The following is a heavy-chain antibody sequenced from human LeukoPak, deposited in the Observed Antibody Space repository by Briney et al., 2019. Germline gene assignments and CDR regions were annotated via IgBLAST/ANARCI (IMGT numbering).Heavy chain of an antibody. D-gene: IGHD6-13*01. CDR1: GDTFTSYH. CDR2: INPTDGTT. J-gene: IGHJ5*02. Sequence: ASLSVSCKVSGDTFTSYHMHWVRQAPGQGLEWMGVINPTDGTTSYAQKFQGRVTMTGDTSTTTVYMELSRLISDDTAVYYCARDLDPTEAADPNWFDPWGQGTLVTVSS. V-gene: IGHV1-46*01. CDR3: ARDLDPTEAADPNWFDP.